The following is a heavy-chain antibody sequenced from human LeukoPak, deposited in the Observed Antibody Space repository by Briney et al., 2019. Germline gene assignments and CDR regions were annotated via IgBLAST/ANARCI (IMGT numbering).Heavy chain of an antibody. CDR2: ISYDGSNK. D-gene: IGHD6-19*01. V-gene: IGHV3-30*04. J-gene: IGHJ3*02. Sequence: PGRSLRLSCAASGFTFSSYAMHWVRQAPGKGLEWVAVISYDGSNKYYADSVKGRFTISRDNSKNTLYLQMNSLRAEDTAVYYCARDKSSGWYGRRFGDAFDIWGQGTMVTVSS. CDR3: ARDKSSGWYGRRFGDAFDI. CDR1: GFTFSSYA.